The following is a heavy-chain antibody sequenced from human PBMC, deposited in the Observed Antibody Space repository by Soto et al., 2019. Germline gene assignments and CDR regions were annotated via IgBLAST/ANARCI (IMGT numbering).Heavy chain of an antibody. CDR2: IVVGSGNT. J-gene: IGHJ6*02. D-gene: IGHD3-22*01. V-gene: IGHV1-58*01. CDR3: AASDSSGSYHTYYYYYGMDV. CDR1: GFTFTSSA. Sequence: ASVKVSCKASGFTFTSSAVQWVRQARGQRLEWIGWIVVGSGNTNYAQKFQERVTITRDMSTSTAYMELSSLRSEDTAVYYCAASDSSGSYHTYYYYYGMDVWGQGTTVTVSS.